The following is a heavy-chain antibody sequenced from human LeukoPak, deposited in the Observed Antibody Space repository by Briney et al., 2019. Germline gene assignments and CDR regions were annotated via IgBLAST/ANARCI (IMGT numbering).Heavy chain of an antibody. D-gene: IGHD5-18*01. J-gene: IGHJ4*02. CDR2: ISYNSGGT. CDR1: GYTFTGYY. Sequence: ASVKVSCKASGYTFTGYYMRWVRQAPGQGLEWMGWISYNSGGTNYAQKFQGRVTMTRDTSISTAYMELSRLRSDDTAVYYCARSGYIYGLDYWGQGTLVTVSS. CDR3: ARSGYIYGLDY. V-gene: IGHV1-2*02.